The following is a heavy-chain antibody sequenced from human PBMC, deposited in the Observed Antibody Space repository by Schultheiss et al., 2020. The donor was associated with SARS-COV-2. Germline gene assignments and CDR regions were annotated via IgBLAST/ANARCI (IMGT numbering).Heavy chain of an antibody. Sequence: SQTLSLTCTVSGGSISSYYWSWIRQPPGKGLEWIGYIYYSGSTNYNPSLKSRVTISVDTSKNQFSLKLSSVTAADTAVYYCASTESITMITGAFDIWGQGTMVTVSS. J-gene: IGHJ3*02. CDR2: IYYSGST. CDR1: GGSISSYY. CDR3: ASTESITMITGAFDI. D-gene: IGHD3-22*01. V-gene: IGHV4-59*12.